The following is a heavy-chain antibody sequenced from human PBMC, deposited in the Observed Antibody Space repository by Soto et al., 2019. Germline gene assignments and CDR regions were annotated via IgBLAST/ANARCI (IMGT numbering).Heavy chain of an antibody. V-gene: IGHV1-24*01. CDR2: FDPEDGET. CDR3: ATVLTTVTLYYFDY. Sequence: ASVKVSCKVSGYTLTELSMHWVRQAPGKGLEWMGGFDPEDGETIYAQKFQGRVTMTEDTSTDTAYMELSSLRSEDTAVYYCATVLTTVTLYYFDYWGQGTLVTVSS. J-gene: IGHJ4*02. CDR1: GYTLTELS. D-gene: IGHD4-17*01.